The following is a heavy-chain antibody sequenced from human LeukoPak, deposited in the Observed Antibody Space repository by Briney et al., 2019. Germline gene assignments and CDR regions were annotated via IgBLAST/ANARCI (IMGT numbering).Heavy chain of an antibody. CDR3: ARVFSNPTGNDY. CDR2: ISNSGNTI. CDR1: GFTFSSYE. D-gene: IGHD1-1*01. V-gene: IGHV3-48*03. Sequence: GGSLRLSCAASGFTFSSYEMNWVRQAPGKGLEWVSYISNSGNTIFYADSVKGRFTISRDNGKNSLYLQMNSLRAENTAVYYCARVFSNPTGNDYWGQGTLVTVSS. J-gene: IGHJ4*02.